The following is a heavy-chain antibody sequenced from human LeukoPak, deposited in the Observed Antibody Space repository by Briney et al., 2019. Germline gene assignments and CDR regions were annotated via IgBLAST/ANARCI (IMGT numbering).Heavy chain of an antibody. Sequence: GGSLRLSCAASGFTFSDYYMSWIRQAPGKGLEWVSSISSSSSYIYYADSVKGRFTISRDNAKNSLYLQMNSLRAEDTAVYYCARDGYCTGGVCYRKVDYWGQGTLVTVSS. CDR1: GFTFSDYY. J-gene: IGHJ4*02. CDR3: ARDGYCTGGVCYRKVDY. D-gene: IGHD2-8*02. CDR2: ISSSSSYI. V-gene: IGHV3-11*06.